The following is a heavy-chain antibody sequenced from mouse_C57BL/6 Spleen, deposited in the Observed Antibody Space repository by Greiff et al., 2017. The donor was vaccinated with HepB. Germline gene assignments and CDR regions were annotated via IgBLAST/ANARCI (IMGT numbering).Heavy chain of an antibody. CDR3: AREGLRRDFDY. V-gene: IGHV5-16*01. Sequence: EVHLVESEGGLVQPGSSMKLSCTASGFTFSDYYMAWVRQVPEKGLEWVANINYDGSSTYYLDSLKSRFIISRDNAKNILYLQMSSLKSEDTATYYCAREGLRRDFDYWGQGTTLTVSS. J-gene: IGHJ2*01. CDR2: INYDGSST. CDR1: GFTFSDYY. D-gene: IGHD2-2*01.